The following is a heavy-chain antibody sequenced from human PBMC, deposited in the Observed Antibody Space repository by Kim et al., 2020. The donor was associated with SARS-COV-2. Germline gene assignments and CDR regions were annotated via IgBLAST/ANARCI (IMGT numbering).Heavy chain of an antibody. CDR3: TLQDILTGPWYYYYGMDV. CDR2: IKSKTDGGTT. Sequence: GGSLRLSCAASGFTFSNAWMSWVRQAPGKGLEWVGRIKSKTDGGTTDYAAPVKGRFTISRDDSKNTLYLQMNSLKTEDTAVYYCTLQDILTGPWYYYYGMDVWGQGTTVTVSS. D-gene: IGHD3-9*01. V-gene: IGHV3-15*01. J-gene: IGHJ6*02. CDR1: GFTFSNAW.